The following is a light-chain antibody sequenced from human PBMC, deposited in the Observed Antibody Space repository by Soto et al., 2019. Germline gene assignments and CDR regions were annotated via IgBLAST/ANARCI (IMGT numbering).Light chain of an antibody. CDR2: DVS. V-gene: IGLV2-14*01. CDR3: SSYTTSTTL. Sequence: QSVLTQPASVSGSPGQSITMSCTGTSSDVGAYNYVSWYQQHPGKAPKLMIYDVSNRPSGVSNRFSGSKSGNTASLTISGLQAEDEADYYCSSYTTSTTLFGGGTQLTVL. J-gene: IGLJ2*01. CDR1: SSDVGAYNY.